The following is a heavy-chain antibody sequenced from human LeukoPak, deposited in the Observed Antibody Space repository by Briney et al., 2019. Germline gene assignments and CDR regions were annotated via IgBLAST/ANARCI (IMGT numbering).Heavy chain of an antibody. J-gene: IGHJ4*02. CDR3: ATDVDDYQLLRH. Sequence: ASVKVSCKVSGYTLIELPMHWVRQAPGKGLEWMGGFDREDDETIYAQKFQGRVTMSGDTSTDTAYMELSSLRSEDTAVYYCATDVDDYQLLRHWGQGTLVTVSS. CDR1: GYTLIELP. D-gene: IGHD4-11*01. V-gene: IGHV1-24*01. CDR2: FDREDDET.